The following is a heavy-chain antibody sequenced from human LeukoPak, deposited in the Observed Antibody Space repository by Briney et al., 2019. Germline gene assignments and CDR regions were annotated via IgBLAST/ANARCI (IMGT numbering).Heavy chain of an antibody. J-gene: IGHJ3*02. D-gene: IGHD3-16*01. CDR3: ARPRLGYGRNAFDI. Sequence: PSETLSLTCSVSGGSISNGIYYWGWIRQPPGKGLEWIGSIHYSGSTYYNPSLKSRVIISVDTSKNQFSLKLSSVTAADTAVYYCARPRLGYGRNAFDIWGQGTMVTVSS. CDR2: IHYSGST. V-gene: IGHV4-39*07. CDR1: GGSISNGIYY.